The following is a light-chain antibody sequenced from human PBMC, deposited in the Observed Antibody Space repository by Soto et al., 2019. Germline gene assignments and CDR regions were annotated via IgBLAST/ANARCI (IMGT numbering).Light chain of an antibody. J-gene: IGKJ4*01. CDR3: PQYDNPTLT. Sequence: DIQMTQSPSTLSGSVGDRVTITCRASQTISSWLAWYQQKPGKAPKILIYDACNLETGVRSRFSGSGAGTDCTCTISSLQPEDIATYYCPQYDNPTLTFGGGTKVDIK. V-gene: IGKV1-33*01. CDR1: QTISSW. CDR2: DAC.